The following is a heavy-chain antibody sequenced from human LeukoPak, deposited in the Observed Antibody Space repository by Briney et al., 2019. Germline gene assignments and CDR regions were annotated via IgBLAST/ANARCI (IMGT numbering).Heavy chain of an antibody. CDR1: GGSFSGYY. D-gene: IGHD3-10*01. V-gene: IGHV4-34*01. CDR3: ARTMVRGVTPFDY. CDR2: INHSGST. J-gene: IGHJ4*02. Sequence: SETRSPTCAVYGGSFSGYYWSWIRQPPGKGLEWIGEINHSGSTNYNPSLKSRVTISVDTSKNQFSLKLSSVTAADTAVYYCARTMVRGVTPFDYWGQGTLVTVSS.